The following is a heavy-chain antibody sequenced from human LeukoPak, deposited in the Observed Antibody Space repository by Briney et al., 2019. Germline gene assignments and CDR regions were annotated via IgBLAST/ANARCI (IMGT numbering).Heavy chain of an antibody. Sequence: GASVKVSCKASGYTFTGYYMHWVRQAPGQGLEWMGWINPNSGGTNYAQKFQGRVTMTRDMSTSTVYMELSSLRSEDTAVYYCAKTHSSSWYGIDYWGQGTLVTVSS. J-gene: IGHJ4*02. D-gene: IGHD6-13*01. V-gene: IGHV1-2*02. CDR2: INPNSGGT. CDR1: GYTFTGYY. CDR3: AKTHSSSWYGIDY.